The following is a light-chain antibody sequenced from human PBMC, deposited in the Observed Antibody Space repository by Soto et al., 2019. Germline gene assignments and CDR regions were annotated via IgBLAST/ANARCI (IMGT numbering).Light chain of an antibody. CDR2: AAS. J-gene: IGKJ1*01. CDR1: QSIVTY. CDR3: QQSYSTPPWT. Sequence: DIQMTQSPSSLSASVGDRVTITCRASQSIVTYLNWYLQKPGKAPKLLIYAASNLQSGVPSRFSGSGSGTDVTLTISSRQPEDFATYFCQQSYSTPPWTFGQGTKVEIK. V-gene: IGKV1-39*01.